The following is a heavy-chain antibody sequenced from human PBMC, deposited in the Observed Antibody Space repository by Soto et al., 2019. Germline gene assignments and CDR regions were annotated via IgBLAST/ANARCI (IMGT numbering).Heavy chain of an antibody. CDR1: GGSFSGYY. D-gene: IGHD5-12*01. J-gene: IGHJ4*02. CDR3: TSEDVSTGLV. Sequence: SETLSLTCAVYGGSFSGYYWSWIRQPPGKGLEWMGRIVVGSGNTDFAQKFHKRVTLTRDMSTSTVNMELRSLTFEDTAIYYCTSEDVSTGLVWGPGSLVTVSS. V-gene: IGHV4-34*12. CDR2: IVVGSGNT.